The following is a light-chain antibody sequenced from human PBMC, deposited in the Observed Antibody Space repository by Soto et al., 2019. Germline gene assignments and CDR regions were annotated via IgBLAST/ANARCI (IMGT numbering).Light chain of an antibody. CDR1: QSISSW. Sequence: DIQMTQSPSTLSASVGDRVTITCRASQSISSWLAWYQQKPGKAPKLLIYKASSLESGVPSRFSGRRSGTEFTLTISSLQPDDFATYYCQLYTSYSTWTFGQGTKVEIK. CDR2: KAS. V-gene: IGKV1-5*03. CDR3: QLYTSYSTWT. J-gene: IGKJ1*01.